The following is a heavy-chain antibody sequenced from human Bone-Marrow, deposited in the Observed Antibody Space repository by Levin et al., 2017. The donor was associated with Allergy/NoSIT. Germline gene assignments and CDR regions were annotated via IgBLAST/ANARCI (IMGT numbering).Heavy chain of an antibody. CDR1: RSIFENYA. Sequence: GGSLRLSCTSSRSIFENYAMNWVRQAPGKGLEWVSGISGSSRDTYYADSVKGRFTISRDNSQNTLFLEMNSLRAEDSALYYCTESKMDFAGATESFDYWGQGALVNVSS. V-gene: IGHV3-23*01. D-gene: IGHD1-26*01. J-gene: IGHJ4*02. CDR2: ISGSSRDT. CDR3: TESKMDFAGATESFDY.